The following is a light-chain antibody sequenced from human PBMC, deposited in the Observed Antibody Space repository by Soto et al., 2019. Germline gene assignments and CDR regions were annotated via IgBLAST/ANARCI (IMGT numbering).Light chain of an antibody. Sequence: VLTQPPSASGTPGQRVTISCSGSSSNIGSNSVNWYQQVPGTAPKILIYSNSQRPSGVPDRFSGSKSGTSASLAISGLQSEDEADYYCGVWDDSVNVRYLFGTGTKLTVL. CDR3: GVWDDSVNVRYL. J-gene: IGLJ1*01. CDR1: SSNIGSNS. CDR2: SNS. V-gene: IGLV1-44*01.